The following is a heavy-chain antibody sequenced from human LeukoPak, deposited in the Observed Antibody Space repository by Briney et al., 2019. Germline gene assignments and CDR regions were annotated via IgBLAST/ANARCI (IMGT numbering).Heavy chain of an antibody. CDR2: INDDGREV. V-gene: IGHV3-7*01. D-gene: IGHD3-22*01. CDR1: GFTFRTYW. Sequence: PGGSLRLSCLASGFTFRTYWLNWFRRGPGKGLEWVGNINDDGREVNYVDSVRGRLIISRENAKDSLYLQMNSLRVDDTAMYYCAIDRLSYDWSDYRFHSWGQEARVTVSS. J-gene: IGHJ5*01. CDR3: AIDRLSYDWSDYRFHS.